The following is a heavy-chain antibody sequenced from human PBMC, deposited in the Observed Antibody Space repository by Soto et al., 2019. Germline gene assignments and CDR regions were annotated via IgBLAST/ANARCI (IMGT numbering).Heavy chain of an antibody. J-gene: IGHJ4*02. V-gene: IGHV3-21*01. CDR2: IAGSGGYK. CDR1: GFTFSSYW. Sequence: PGGSLRLSCAASGFTFSSYWMSWVRQAPGKGLEWVSSIAGSGGYKYYADSVKGRFTVSRDNPKNSLYLQMSSLRAEDTAIYFCARDHYYYSDTGGMDYWGLGTLVTVSS. CDR3: ARDHYYYSDTGGMDY. D-gene: IGHD3-22*01.